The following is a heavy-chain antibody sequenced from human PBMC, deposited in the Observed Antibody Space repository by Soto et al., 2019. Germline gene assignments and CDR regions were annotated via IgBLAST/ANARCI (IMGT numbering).Heavy chain of an antibody. V-gene: IGHV3-30*18. J-gene: IGHJ6*02. CDR3: AKSLTMTKDYGLDV. CDR1: GLTVSGHG. D-gene: IGHD1-1*01. CDR2: ISYDGHVK. Sequence: LTLSCAASGLTVSGHGMHWVRHAPGKGLERVALISYDGHVKLYAKSETVRFTISRDNSKNTVYLQMNSLGPDDTAIYYCAKSLTMTKDYGLDVWGQGTTVTVSS.